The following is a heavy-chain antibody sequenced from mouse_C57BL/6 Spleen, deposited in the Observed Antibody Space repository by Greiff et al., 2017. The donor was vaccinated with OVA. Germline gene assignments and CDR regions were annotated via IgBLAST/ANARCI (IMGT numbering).Heavy chain of an antibody. D-gene: IGHD2-12*01. V-gene: IGHV5-9-1*02. Sequence: EVKLVESGEGLVKPGGSLKLSCAASGFTFSSYAMSWVRQTPEKRLEWVAYISSGGDYIYYADTVKGRFTISRDNARNTLYLQMSSLKSEDTAMYYCTRGYSYYYAMDYWGQGTSVTVSS. J-gene: IGHJ4*01. CDR1: GFTFSSYA. CDR2: ISSGGDYI. CDR3: TRGYSYYYAMDY.